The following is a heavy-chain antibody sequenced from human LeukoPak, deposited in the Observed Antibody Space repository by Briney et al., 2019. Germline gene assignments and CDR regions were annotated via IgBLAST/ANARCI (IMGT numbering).Heavy chain of an antibody. Sequence: SETLSLTCTVSGGSISSGSYYWSWLRQPAGKGLEWIGRIYTSGSTNYNPSLKSRVTISVDTSKNQFSLKLSSVTAADTAVYYCARDRMANYMDVWGKGTTVTVSS. V-gene: IGHV4-61*02. CDR1: GGSISSGSYY. J-gene: IGHJ6*03. CDR2: IYTSGST. D-gene: IGHD5-24*01. CDR3: ARDRMANYMDV.